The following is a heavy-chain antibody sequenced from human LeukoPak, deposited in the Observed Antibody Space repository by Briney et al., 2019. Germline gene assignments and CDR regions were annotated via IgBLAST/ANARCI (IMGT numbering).Heavy chain of an antibody. V-gene: IGHV3-23*01. D-gene: IGHD3-22*01. Sequence: GGSLTLSCAASGFTFSSYAMSWVRQAPGKGLEGVSGNYIGGGSTYYGVSVKGRFSISRDNSRSTLYLQMHSLRAEDTAVLYCAKGRHYYVNSGSYVRGDAFYRWGQGTVVTVSS. CDR2: NYIGGGST. J-gene: IGHJ3*01. CDR1: GFTFSSYA. CDR3: AKGRHYYVNSGSYVRGDAFYR.